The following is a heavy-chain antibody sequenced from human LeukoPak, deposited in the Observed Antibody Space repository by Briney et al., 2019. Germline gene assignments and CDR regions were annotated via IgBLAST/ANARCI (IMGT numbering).Heavy chain of an antibody. CDR1: GFTFSSYS. V-gene: IGHV3-48*01. CDR2: ISSSSSTI. Sequence: GGSLRLSCAASGFTFSSYSMSWVRQAPGKGLEWVSYISSSSSTIYYADSVKGRFTISRDNAKNSLYLQMNSLRAEDTAVYYCARDGREVVPLGAAFHIWGQGTMVTVSS. J-gene: IGHJ3*02. CDR3: ARDGREVVPLGAAFHI. D-gene: IGHD3-22*01.